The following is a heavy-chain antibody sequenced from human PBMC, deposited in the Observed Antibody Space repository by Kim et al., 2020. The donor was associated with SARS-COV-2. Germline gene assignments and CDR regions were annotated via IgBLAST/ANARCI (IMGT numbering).Heavy chain of an antibody. D-gene: IGHD3-22*01. Sequence: GESLKISCKGSGYSFASYWISWVRQMPGKGLEWMGRIDPSDSYTNYSPSFQGQVTISADKSISTAYLQWSSLKASDTAMYYCASVRRGSSSGYFFSSYGMDVWGQGTTVTVSS. J-gene: IGHJ6*02. CDR2: IDPSDSYT. CDR3: ASVRRGSSSGYFFSSYGMDV. CDR1: GYSFASYW. V-gene: IGHV5-10-1*04.